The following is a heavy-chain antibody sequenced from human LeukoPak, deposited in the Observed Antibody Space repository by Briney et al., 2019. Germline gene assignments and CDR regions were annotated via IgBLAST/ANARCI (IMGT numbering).Heavy chain of an antibody. CDR1: GYTFTSYH. Sequence: ASVKVSCKASGYTFTSYHMHWVRQAPGQGLEWMGIINPSGGSTSYAQKFQGRVTMTRDTSTSTVYMELSSLRSEDTAVYYCAASITIFGVWFDPWGQGTLVTVSS. CDR2: INPSGGST. CDR3: AASITIFGVWFDP. D-gene: IGHD3-3*01. V-gene: IGHV1-46*03. J-gene: IGHJ5*02.